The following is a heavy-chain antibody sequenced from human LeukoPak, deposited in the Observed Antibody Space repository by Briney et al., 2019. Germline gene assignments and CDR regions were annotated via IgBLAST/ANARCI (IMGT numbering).Heavy chain of an antibody. Sequence: GGSLRLSCAASGFTFSSYSMNWVRRAPGKGLEWVSSISSSSSYIYYADSVKGRFTISRDNAKNSLYLQTNSLRAEDTAVYYCAREGNRPYLDYWGQGTLVTVSS. CDR2: ISSSSSYI. CDR3: AREGNRPYLDY. V-gene: IGHV3-21*01. CDR1: GFTFSSYS. D-gene: IGHD1-14*01. J-gene: IGHJ4*02.